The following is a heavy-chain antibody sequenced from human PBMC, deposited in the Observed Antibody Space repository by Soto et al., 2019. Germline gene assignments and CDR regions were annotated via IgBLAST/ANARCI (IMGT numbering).Heavy chain of an antibody. Sequence: ASETLSLTCTFSGGSISSGGYYWSWIRQHPGKGLEWIGYIYYSGSTYYNPSLKSRVTISVDTSKNQFSLKLSSVTAADTAVYYCARGTITMVRGVIITPPHYWGQGTLVTVSS. CDR2: IYYSGST. D-gene: IGHD3-10*01. CDR3: ARGTITMVRGVIITPPHY. J-gene: IGHJ4*02. CDR1: GGSISSGGYY. V-gene: IGHV4-31*03.